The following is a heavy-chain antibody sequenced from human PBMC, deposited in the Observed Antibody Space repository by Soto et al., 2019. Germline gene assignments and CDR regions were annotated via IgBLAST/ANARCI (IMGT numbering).Heavy chain of an antibody. D-gene: IGHD4-17*01. CDR2: MNPNSGNT. V-gene: IGHV1-8*01. Sequence: ASVKVSCKASGYTFTSYDINWVRQAPGQGLEYLGWMNPNSGNTGYVQKFQGRVTMTRNSSISTAYMELSSLRSEDTAVYYCARGIKYGDYSRLFDPWGTETLVTVSS. CDR3: ARGIKYGDYSRLFDP. J-gene: IGHJ5*02. CDR1: GYTFTSYD.